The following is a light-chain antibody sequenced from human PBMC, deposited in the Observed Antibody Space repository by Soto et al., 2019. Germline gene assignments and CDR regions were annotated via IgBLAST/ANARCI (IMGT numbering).Light chain of an antibody. V-gene: IGKV1-39*01. CDR2: AAS. J-gene: IGKJ1*01. CDR1: QSISSF. CDR3: PQSYSTART. Sequence: DIQMTQSPSSLSASVGDRVTITCRASQSISSFLNWYQKKPGKAPKLLIYAASSLQSGVPSRFCGIGSATDFTLPISSLQPEDFATYYCPQSYSTARTFGHGTKDEIK.